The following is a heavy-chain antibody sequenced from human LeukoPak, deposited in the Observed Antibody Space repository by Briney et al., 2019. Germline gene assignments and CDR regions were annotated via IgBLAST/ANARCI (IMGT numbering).Heavy chain of an antibody. V-gene: IGHV4-59*01. Sequence: PSETLSLTCTVSGVSISSYYWSWIRQPPGKGLEWIGYIYYSGGTNYNPSLKSRVTISVDTSKNQFSLKLSSATAADTAVYYCARVGGGGDCFDYWGQGTLVTVSS. D-gene: IGHD2-21*01. CDR1: GVSISSYY. CDR3: ARVGGGGDCFDY. J-gene: IGHJ4*02. CDR2: IYYSGGT.